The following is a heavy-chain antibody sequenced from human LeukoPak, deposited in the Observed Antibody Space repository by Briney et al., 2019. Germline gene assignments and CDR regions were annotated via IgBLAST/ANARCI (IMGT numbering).Heavy chain of an antibody. Sequence: GGSLRLSCAASGFTFSSYEMNWVRQAPGKGLEWVSYISSSGSTIYYADSVKGRFTISRDNAQNSLYLQMNSLRAEDTAVYYCARDRMAQGWFDPWGQGTLVTVSS. D-gene: IGHD5-24*01. CDR3: ARDRMAQGWFDP. J-gene: IGHJ5*02. CDR2: ISSSGSTI. V-gene: IGHV3-48*03. CDR1: GFTFSSYE.